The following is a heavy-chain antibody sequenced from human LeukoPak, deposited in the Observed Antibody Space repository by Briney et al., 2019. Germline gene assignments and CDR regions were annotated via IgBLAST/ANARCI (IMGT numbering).Heavy chain of an antibody. CDR3: ARGDSSGYYFSY. J-gene: IGHJ4*02. Sequence: PSETLSLTCTVSGGSISSGGYYWSWIRQHPGKGLEWIGYIYYSGSTYYNPSLKSRVTISVDTSKNQFSLKLSSVTAADTAVYYCARGDSSGYYFSYWGQGTLVTVSS. V-gene: IGHV4-31*03. CDR2: IYYSGST. CDR1: GGSISSGGYY. D-gene: IGHD3-22*01.